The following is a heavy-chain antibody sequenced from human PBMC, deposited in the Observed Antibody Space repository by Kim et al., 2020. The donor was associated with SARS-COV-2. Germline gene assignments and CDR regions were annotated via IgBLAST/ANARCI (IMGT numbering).Heavy chain of an antibody. CDR1: GFTFSSYS. Sequence: GGSLRLSCAASGFTFSSYSMNWVRQAPGKGLEWVSSISSSSSYIYYADSVKGRFTISRDNAKNSLYLQMNSLRAEDTAVYYCARAVEGYSYGLVAAFYYYYGMDVWGQGTTVTVSS. CDR3: ARAVEGYSYGLVAAFYYYYGMDV. V-gene: IGHV3-21*01. J-gene: IGHJ6*02. D-gene: IGHD5-18*01. CDR2: ISSSSSYI.